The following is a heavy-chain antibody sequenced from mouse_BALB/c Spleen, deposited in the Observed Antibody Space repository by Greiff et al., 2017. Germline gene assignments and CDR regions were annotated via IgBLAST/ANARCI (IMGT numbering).Heavy chain of an antibody. D-gene: IGHD1-1*01. Sequence: EVQLQQSGPDLVKPSQSLSLTCTVTGYSITSGYSWHWIRQFPGNKLEWMGYIHYSGSTNYNPSLKSRISITRDTSKNQFFLQLNSVTTEDTATYYCAWDYGGSSWFAYWGQGTLVTVSA. CDR3: AWDYGGSSWFAY. V-gene: IGHV3-1*02. CDR2: IHYSGST. J-gene: IGHJ3*01. CDR1: GYSITSGYS.